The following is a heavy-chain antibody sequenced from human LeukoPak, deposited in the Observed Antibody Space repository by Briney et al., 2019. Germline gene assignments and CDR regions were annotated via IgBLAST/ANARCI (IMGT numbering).Heavy chain of an antibody. CDR3: AREGWDCSGGSCYSVPLFDY. D-gene: IGHD2-15*01. CDR2: IYYSGRT. J-gene: IGHJ4*02. Sequence: SQTLSLTCTVSGGSISSGGYYWSWLRQHPGRGLEWIGYIYYSGRTYYNPSLKSRVTISVDTSKNQFSLKLSSVTAADTAVYYCAREGWDCSGGSCYSVPLFDYWGQGTLVTVSS. CDR1: GGSISSGGYY. V-gene: IGHV4-31*03.